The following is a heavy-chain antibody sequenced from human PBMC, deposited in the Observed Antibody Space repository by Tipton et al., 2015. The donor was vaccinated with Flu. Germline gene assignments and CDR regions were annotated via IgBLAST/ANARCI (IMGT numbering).Heavy chain of an antibody. Sequence: LSLTCSVSTFSVSGIVYWGWIRQSPGKGLEWLGSFYPSGTSYYNPSFKSRVTISLDTSKSHFSLNLSSVTAGDTAVYYCARLEGAFEGGHCVSSNCWINFWGQGTLVTVSS. CDR3: ARLEGAFEGGHCVSSNCWINF. V-gene: IGHV4-38-2*02. CDR2: FYPSGTS. CDR1: TFSVSGIVY. J-gene: IGHJ4*02. D-gene: IGHD2-2*01.